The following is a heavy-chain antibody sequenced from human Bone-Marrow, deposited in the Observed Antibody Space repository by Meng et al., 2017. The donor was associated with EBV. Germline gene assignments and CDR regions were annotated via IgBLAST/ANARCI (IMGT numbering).Heavy chain of an antibody. J-gene: IGHJ4*02. CDR2: MNPNSGNT. CDR3: ARVFCGSCYSIDY. Sequence: VHVLQYAGEGKKPRSSVQGSRMASGYTFTSLDISWVRQATGQGLEWMGWMNPNSGNTGYAQKFQGRVTMTRNTSISTAYMELSSLRSEDTAVYYCARVFCGSCYSIDYWGQGTPVTVSS. V-gene: IGHV1-8*01. CDR1: GYTFTSLD. D-gene: IGHD2-15*01.